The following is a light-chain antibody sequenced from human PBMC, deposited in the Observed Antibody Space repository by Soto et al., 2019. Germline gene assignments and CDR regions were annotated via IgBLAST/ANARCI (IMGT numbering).Light chain of an antibody. CDR1: QSLNSN. CDR3: QRYDSLRT. Sequence: ETAMPQSPATLSVSTGETFTLSCRTSQSLNSNLAWYQQKLGQPPRVLIYGASTRATGIPARFSGSGSGTDFTLTITRLEPEDFAMYYCQRYDSLRTFGQGTKVDIK. J-gene: IGKJ1*01. CDR2: GAS. V-gene: IGKV3D-15*01.